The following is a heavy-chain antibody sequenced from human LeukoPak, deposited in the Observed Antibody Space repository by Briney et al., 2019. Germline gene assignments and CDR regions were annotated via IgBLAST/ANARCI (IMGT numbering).Heavy chain of an antibody. CDR2: IYYSGST. J-gene: IGHJ5*02. D-gene: IGHD6-19*01. V-gene: IGHV4-59*01. CDR1: GGSISSYY. CDR3: ARVNSSGWSKWFDP. Sequence: SETLSLTCTVPGGSISSYYWSWIRQPPGKGLEGIGDIYYSGSTNYNPSLKSRVTISVDTSKNQFSLKLSSVTAADTAVYYCARVNSSGWSKWFDPWGQGTLVTVSS.